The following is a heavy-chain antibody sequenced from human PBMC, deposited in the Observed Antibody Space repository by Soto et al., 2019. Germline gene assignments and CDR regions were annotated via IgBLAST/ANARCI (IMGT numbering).Heavy chain of an antibody. V-gene: IGHV1-18*01. CDR2: ISADNGNT. CDR3: ARCIQQDYYYGMDV. J-gene: IGHJ6*02. D-gene: IGHD5-18*01. CDR1: GYTFYSHS. Sequence: ASVKVSCKASGYTFYSHSISWVRQALGQGLEWMGRISADNGNTKYAQKFRGRVTMTTDTSTSTVYMELRNLRSDDTAVYYCARCIQQDYYYGMDVWGQGTTVTSP.